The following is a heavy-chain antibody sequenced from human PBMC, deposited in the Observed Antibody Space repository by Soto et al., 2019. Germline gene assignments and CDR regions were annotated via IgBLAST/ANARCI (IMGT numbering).Heavy chain of an antibody. Sequence: QVQLVQSGAEVKKPGASVKVSCKASGDTFTDYYIHWVRQAPGQGLEWMGTVNPSGGHTTYAQHFLGRMTMTRDTSTSTLYMERTSLTSEDTAVYYCARGGQVVVVTAALDYWGQGTLVTVSS. V-gene: IGHV1-46*01. CDR2: VNPSGGHT. J-gene: IGHJ4*02. D-gene: IGHD2-21*02. CDR3: ARGGQVVVVTAALDY. CDR1: GDTFTDYY.